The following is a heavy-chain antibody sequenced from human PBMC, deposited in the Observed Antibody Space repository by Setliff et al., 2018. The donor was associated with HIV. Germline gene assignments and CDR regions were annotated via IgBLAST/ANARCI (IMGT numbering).Heavy chain of an antibody. Sequence: GASVKVSCKASGGTVNSQSISWVRQAPGQGLEWMGGIIPIFGTAKFAQKFQGIVTITADEPTNTAYMELSSLRSEDAAVYYCATEGERSCYGGGCDAYYFEFLGQGTLVTVSS. CDR3: ATEGERSCYGGGCDAYYFEF. CDR1: GGTVNSQS. CDR2: IIPIFGTA. D-gene: IGHD2-15*01. V-gene: IGHV1-69*13. J-gene: IGHJ4*02.